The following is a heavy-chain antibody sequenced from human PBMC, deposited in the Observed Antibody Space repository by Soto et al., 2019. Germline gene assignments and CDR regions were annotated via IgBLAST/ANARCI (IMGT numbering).Heavy chain of an antibody. CDR1: GFSLSTSGVG. Sequence: SGPTLVNPTQTLTLTCTFSGFSLSTSGVGVGWIRQPPGKALEWLALIYWNDDKRYSTSLKSRLTITKDTSKNQVVLTMTNMDPVDTATYYCSHSLRVSGLYSSGWYDYWGQGTLVTVSS. V-gene: IGHV2-5*01. CDR3: SHSLRVSGLYSSGWYDY. CDR2: IYWNDDK. J-gene: IGHJ4*02. D-gene: IGHD6-19*01.